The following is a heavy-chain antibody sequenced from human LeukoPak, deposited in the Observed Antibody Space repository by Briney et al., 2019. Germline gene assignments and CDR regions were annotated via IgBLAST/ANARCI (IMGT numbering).Heavy chain of an antibody. V-gene: IGHV3-48*01. D-gene: IGHD5-18*01. CDR3: ARSGTAMALYFDY. CDR2: ITSSSNLI. J-gene: IGHJ4*02. CDR1: GFTFSSHS. Sequence: PGGSLRLSCAASGFTFSSHSMNWVRRAPGKGLEWLSYITSSSNLIYYADSVKGRFTTSRDNAKNLVYLQMNSLRAEDTAVYYCARSGTAMALYFDYWGQGTLVTVSS.